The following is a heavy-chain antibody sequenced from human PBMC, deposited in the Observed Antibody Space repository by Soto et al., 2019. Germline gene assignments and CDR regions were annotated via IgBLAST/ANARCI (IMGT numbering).Heavy chain of an antibody. CDR2: IYYSGST. CDR1: GGSISSGGYY. J-gene: IGHJ5*02. CDR3: ARGGKYDSSGYYPNWFDP. D-gene: IGHD3-22*01. Sequence: SETLSLTCTASGGSISSGGYYWSWIRQHPGKGLEWIGYIYYSGSTYYNPSLKSRVTMSVDTSKNQFSLKLSSVTAADTAVYYCARGGKYDSSGYYPNWFDPWGQGTLVTVSS. V-gene: IGHV4-31*03.